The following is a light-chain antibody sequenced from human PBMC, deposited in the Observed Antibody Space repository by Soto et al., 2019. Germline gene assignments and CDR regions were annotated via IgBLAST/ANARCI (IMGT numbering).Light chain of an antibody. CDR2: GAS. V-gene: IGKV3-20*01. Sequence: IVLTQSPGTLSLSPGERATLSCRASQSVSNNYLAWYQQKPGQAPRLLIYGASNRATGIPDSFSGSGSGTDFTLTISRLEPEDFAVYYCQQYGSLPFTFGQGTKLEIK. J-gene: IGKJ2*01. CDR1: QSVSNNY. CDR3: QQYGSLPFT.